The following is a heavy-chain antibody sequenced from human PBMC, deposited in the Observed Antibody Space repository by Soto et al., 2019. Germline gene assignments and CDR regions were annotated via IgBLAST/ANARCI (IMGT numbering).Heavy chain of an antibody. V-gene: IGHV3-30*18. CDR3: ANGRDKASIPTEFDY. CDR2: IAYDGRNK. J-gene: IGHJ4*02. Sequence: GRSLRLSCAASGFTFRNYGMHWVRQAPGKGLEWVAFIAYDGRNKYYADSVKGRFTVSRDNSKNTLYLQMNSLRAEDTAVYYCANGRDKASIPTEFDYLGQGNLVTGSS. D-gene: IGHD4-17*01. CDR1: GFTFRNYG.